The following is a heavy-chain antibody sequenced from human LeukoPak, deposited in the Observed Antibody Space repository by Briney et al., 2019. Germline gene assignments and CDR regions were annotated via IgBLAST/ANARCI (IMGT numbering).Heavy chain of an antibody. CDR1: GFTFSSYG. V-gene: IGHV3-33*01. D-gene: IGHD3-9*01. CDR2: IWYDESNK. CDR3: ASSHVLRYFDWLLPFDY. J-gene: IGHJ4*02. Sequence: SLRLSCAASGFTFSSYGMHWVRQAPGKGLEWVAVIWYDESNKYYADSVKGRFTISRDNSKNTLYLQMNSLRAEDTAVYYCASSHVLRYFDWLLPFDYWGQGTLVTVSS.